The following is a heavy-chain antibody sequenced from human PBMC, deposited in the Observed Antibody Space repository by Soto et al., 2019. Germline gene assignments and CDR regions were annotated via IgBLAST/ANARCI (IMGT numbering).Heavy chain of an antibody. CDR3: ARDKITSLFDY. CDR1: GGSFSGYY. CDR2: INHSGST. V-gene: IGHV4-34*01. D-gene: IGHD3-10*01. Sequence: QVQLQQWGAGLLKPSETLSLTCAVYGGSFSGYYWTWIRQPPGTGLEWIGEINHSGSTNYNPSLKSRVTISVDTSKNQFSLKLTSVTAADTAVYYCARDKITSLFDYLGQGTLVTVSS. J-gene: IGHJ4*02.